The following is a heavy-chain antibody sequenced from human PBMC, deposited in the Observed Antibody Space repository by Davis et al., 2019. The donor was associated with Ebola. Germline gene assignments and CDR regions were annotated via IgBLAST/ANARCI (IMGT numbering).Heavy chain of an antibody. J-gene: IGHJ4*02. CDR2: LLSTDEK. Sequence: SGPTLVKPTETLTLTCTVPGFSFRNARMGVSWIRQPPGKALEWLAHLLSTDEKTYSSSPKRRLTIFKDSSKSQVVLIMTNMDPMDTATYYCARMMAGYGGKAFDSWGQGTQVTVSS. D-gene: IGHD4-23*01. CDR1: GFSFRNARMG. CDR3: ARMMAGYGGKAFDS. V-gene: IGHV2-26*01.